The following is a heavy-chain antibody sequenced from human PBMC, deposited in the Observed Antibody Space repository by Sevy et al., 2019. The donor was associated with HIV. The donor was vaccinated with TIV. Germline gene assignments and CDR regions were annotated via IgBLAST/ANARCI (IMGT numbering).Heavy chain of an antibody. CDR2: ISYDGSNK. CDR1: GFTFSSYA. Sequence: GGSLRLSCAASGFTFSSYAMHWVRQAPGKGLEWVAVISYDGSNKYYADSVKGRFTISRDNSKNTLYLQMNSLRAEDPAVYYCTFSLRTATYYYDSSGYSYWGQGTLVTVSS. V-gene: IGHV3-30-3*01. J-gene: IGHJ4*02. D-gene: IGHD3-22*01. CDR3: TFSLRTATYYYDSSGYSY.